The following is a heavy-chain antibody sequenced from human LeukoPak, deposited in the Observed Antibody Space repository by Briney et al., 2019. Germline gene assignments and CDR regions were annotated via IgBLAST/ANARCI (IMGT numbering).Heavy chain of an antibody. V-gene: IGHV4-61*08. D-gene: IGHD3-10*01. Sequence: SQTLSRTCTVSGGSISSGDYYWSWIRQPPGKGLEWIGYIYESGSANYNPFLTSRVTISVDTSKNQFSQKLRSVTAADTAVYYCARDHDKDMVRGVIVPPDYWGQGTLVTVSS. CDR1: GGSISSGDYY. J-gene: IGHJ4*02. CDR2: IYESGSA. CDR3: ARDHDKDMVRGVIVPPDY.